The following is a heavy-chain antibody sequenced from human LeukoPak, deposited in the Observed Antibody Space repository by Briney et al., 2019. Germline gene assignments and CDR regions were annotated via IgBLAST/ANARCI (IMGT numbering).Heavy chain of an antibody. J-gene: IGHJ4*02. D-gene: IGHD6-6*01. V-gene: IGHV4-34*01. CDR1: GDSMTRGGYY. Sequence: SQTLSLTCTVSGDSMTRGGYYWSWIRQPPGKGLEWIGEINHSGSTNYNPSLKSRVTISVDTSKNQFSLKLSSVTAADTAVYYCARGLASSRSVYWGQGTLVTVSS. CDR2: INHSGST. CDR3: ARGLASSRSVY.